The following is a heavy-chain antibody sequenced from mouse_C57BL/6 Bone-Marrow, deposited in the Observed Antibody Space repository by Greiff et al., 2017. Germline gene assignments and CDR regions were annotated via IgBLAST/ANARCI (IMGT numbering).Heavy chain of an antibody. Sequence: VQLQQSGAELAKPGASVKLSCKASGYTFTSYWMNWVKQRPGQGLEWIGYINPSSGYTKYNQKFKDKATLTADKSSSTAYMQLSSLTYEDAAVYYGTDFYFDYGGRGTTLTVSS. CDR3: TDFYFDY. V-gene: IGHV1-7*01. J-gene: IGHJ2*01. CDR2: INPSSGYT. CDR1: GYTFTSYW.